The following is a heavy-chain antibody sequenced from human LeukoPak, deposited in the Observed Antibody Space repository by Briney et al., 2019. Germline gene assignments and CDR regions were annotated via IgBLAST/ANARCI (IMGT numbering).Heavy chain of an antibody. D-gene: IGHD6-6*01. V-gene: IGHV1-69*13. Sequence: SVKVFCKASGGTFSSYAISWVRQAPGQGLEWMGGIIPIFGTANYAQKFQGRVTITADESTSTAYMELSSLRSEDRAVYYCARVVQEYSSSSRRFDYWGQGTLVTVSS. CDR1: GGTFSSYA. CDR2: IIPIFGTA. CDR3: ARVVQEYSSSSRRFDY. J-gene: IGHJ4*02.